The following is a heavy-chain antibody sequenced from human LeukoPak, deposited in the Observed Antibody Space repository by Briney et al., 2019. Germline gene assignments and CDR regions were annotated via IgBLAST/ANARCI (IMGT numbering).Heavy chain of an antibody. CDR3: ARCPTTYYYDSSGHYVY. J-gene: IGHJ4*02. V-gene: IGHV4-34*01. Sequence: SETLSLTCAVYGGSLSGYYWSWIRQPPGKGLEWIGEINHSGSTNYNPSLKSRVTISVDTSKNQFSLKLSSVTAADTAVYYLARCPTTYYYDSSGHYVYWGEGTLVTVSS. CDR1: GGSLSGYY. CDR2: INHSGST. D-gene: IGHD3-22*01.